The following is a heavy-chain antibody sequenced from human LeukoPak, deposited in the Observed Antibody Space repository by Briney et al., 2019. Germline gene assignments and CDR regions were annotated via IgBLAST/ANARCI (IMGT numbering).Heavy chain of an antibody. V-gene: IGHV4-59*12. D-gene: IGHD3-10*01. CDR3: AREVGSGSYHY. J-gene: IGHJ4*02. CDR1: GGSISSYY. Sequence: SETLSLTCTVSGGSISSYYWSWIRQPPGKGLEWIGYIYYSGSTNYNPSLKSRVTISVDTSKNQFSLKLSSVTAADTAVYYCAREVGSGSYHYWGQGTLVTVSS. CDR2: IYYSGST.